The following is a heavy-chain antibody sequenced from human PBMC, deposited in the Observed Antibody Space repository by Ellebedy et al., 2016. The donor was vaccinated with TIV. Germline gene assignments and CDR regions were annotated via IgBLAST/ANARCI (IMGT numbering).Heavy chain of an antibody. J-gene: IGHJ4*02. CDR2: IYYSGST. V-gene: IGHV4-34*01. CDR1: GGSFSGYY. CDR3: ARDGSGSYYFNYFDY. D-gene: IGHD1-26*01. Sequence: GSLRLSCAVYGGSFSGYYWGWIRQPPGKGLEWIGSIYYSGSTYYNPSLKSRVTMSVDTSKNQFSLKMSSVTAADTAVYYCARDGSGSYYFNYFDYWGQGTVVTVSS.